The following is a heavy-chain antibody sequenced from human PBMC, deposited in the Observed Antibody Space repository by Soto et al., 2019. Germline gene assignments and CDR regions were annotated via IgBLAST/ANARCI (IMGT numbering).Heavy chain of an antibody. CDR3: SRFIMVGGWFDPNYYHGMAV. J-gene: IGHJ6*02. CDR1: GYTFSNYG. CDR2: ISGYNGNT. D-gene: IGHD6-19*01. Sequence: QVQLVQSGAEVKKPGASVTVSCKTSGYTFSNYGINWVRQAPGQGLEWMGWISGYNGNTNYAQTVQGRVTMTTDTSTGTVSMELRSLKSDDTAIYYCSRFIMVGGWFDPNYYHGMAVWGQGTTVNVSS. V-gene: IGHV1-18*01.